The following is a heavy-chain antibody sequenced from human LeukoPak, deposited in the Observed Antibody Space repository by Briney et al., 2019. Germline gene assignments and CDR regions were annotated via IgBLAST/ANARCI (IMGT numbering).Heavy chain of an antibody. D-gene: IGHD5-12*01. V-gene: IGHV1-69*13. CDR1: GGTFSSYA. CDR2: IIPIFGTA. Sequence: VASVKVSCKASGGTFSSYAISWVRQAPGQGLEWTGGIIPIFGTANYAQKFQGRVTITADESTSTAYMELSSLRSEDTAVYYCARARVGGGYDTNWFDPWGQGTLVTVSS. CDR3: ARARVGGGYDTNWFDP. J-gene: IGHJ5*02.